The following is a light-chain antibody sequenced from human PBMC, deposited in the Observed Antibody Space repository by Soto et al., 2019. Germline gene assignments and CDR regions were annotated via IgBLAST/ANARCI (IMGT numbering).Light chain of an antibody. Sequence: AIQMTQSPSSLSACVGDRVSITCRASQGIRNDLGWYQQKPGKAPKLLIYAASSLQSGVPSRFSGSGSGTDFTLTISSLQPEDFATYYCLQDYNDPWTFGQGTKVEI. CDR1: QGIRND. CDR2: AAS. CDR3: LQDYNDPWT. J-gene: IGKJ1*01. V-gene: IGKV1-6*01.